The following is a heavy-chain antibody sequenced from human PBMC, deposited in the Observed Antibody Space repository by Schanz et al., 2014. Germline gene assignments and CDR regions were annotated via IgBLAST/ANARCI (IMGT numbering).Heavy chain of an antibody. CDR3: ARAPPPYSSSPYYWYYGMDV. J-gene: IGHJ6*02. CDR1: GFTFSDYY. V-gene: IGHV3-11*01. CDR2: ISNSGYTI. D-gene: IGHD6-6*01. Sequence: QVQLVESGGGLVKPGGSLRLSCAASGFTFSDYYMNWIRQAPGKGLEWVSYISNSGYTIYYADSVKGRFTISRDNAKNSLYRQITRLRAEDTPVYYCARAPPPYSSSPYYWYYGMDVWGQGTTVTVSS.